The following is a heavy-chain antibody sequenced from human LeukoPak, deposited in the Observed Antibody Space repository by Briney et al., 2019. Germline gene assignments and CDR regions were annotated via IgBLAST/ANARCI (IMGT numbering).Heavy chain of an antibody. J-gene: IGHJ3*02. D-gene: IGHD5-12*01. CDR2: ISGYNGNT. V-gene: IGHV1-18*01. CDR1: GYTFTSYG. Sequence: ASVKVSCKASGYTFTSYGISWVRQAPGQGLEWMGWISGYNGNTKNAQKLQGRVTMTTDTSTSTAYMELRSLRYDDTAVYYCASRSGYDYRMGDAFDIWGQGTMVTVSS. CDR3: ASRSGYDYRMGDAFDI.